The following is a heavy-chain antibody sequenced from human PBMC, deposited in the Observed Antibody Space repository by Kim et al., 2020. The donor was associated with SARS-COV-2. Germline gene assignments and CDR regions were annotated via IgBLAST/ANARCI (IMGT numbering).Heavy chain of an antibody. J-gene: IGHJ5*02. Sequence: GGSLRLSCAASGFTFSSYSMNWVRQAPGKGLEWVSSISSSSSYIYYADSVKGRFTISRDNAKNSLYLQMNSLRAEDTAVYYCARGGSGGYLTTFDPWGQGTLVTVSS. V-gene: IGHV3-21*01. CDR2: ISSSSSYI. CDR3: ARGGSGGYLTTFDP. CDR1: GFTFSSYS. D-gene: IGHD3-10*01.